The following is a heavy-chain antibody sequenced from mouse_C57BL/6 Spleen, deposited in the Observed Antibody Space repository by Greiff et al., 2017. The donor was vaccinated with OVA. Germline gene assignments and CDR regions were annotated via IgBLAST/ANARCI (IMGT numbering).Heavy chain of an antibody. J-gene: IGHJ2*01. CDR2: IRNKANGYTT. V-gene: IGHV7-3*01. CDR3: ARYPHYYGSSYLDY. CDR1: GFTFTDYY. Sequence: EVQLQQSGGGLVQPGGSLSLSCAASGFTFTDYYMSWVRQPPGKALEWLGFIRNKANGYTTEYSASVKGRFTISRDNSQSILYLQMNALRAEDSATYYCARYPHYYGSSYLDYWGQGTTLTVSS. D-gene: IGHD1-1*01.